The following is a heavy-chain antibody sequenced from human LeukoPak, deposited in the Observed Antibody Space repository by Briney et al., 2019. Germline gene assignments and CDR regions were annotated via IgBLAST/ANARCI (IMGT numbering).Heavy chain of an antibody. V-gene: IGHV4-34*01. Sequence: SETLSLTCAVHGGSFIDYYWTWLRQPPGKGLEWIGEINHSGSTNYNPSLKSRVTISVDTSKNHFSLRLNSLTAADTAVYYCARGKRYSSSWNFSYLDYWGQGTLVTVSS. CDR2: INHSGST. CDR1: GGSFIDYY. J-gene: IGHJ4*02. CDR3: ARGKRYSSSWNFSYLDY. D-gene: IGHD6-13*01.